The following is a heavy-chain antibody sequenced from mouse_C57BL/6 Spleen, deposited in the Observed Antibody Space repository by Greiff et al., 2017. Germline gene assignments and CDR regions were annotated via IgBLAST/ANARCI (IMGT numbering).Heavy chain of an antibody. Sequence: QVQLQQSGPELVKPGASVKISCKASGYAFSSSWMNWVKQRPGKGLEWIGRIYPGDGDTNYNGKFKGKATLTADKSSSTAYMQLSILTSEDSAVYFCARETNWVFAYWGQGTLVTVSA. J-gene: IGHJ3*01. CDR3: ARETNWVFAY. D-gene: IGHD4-1*01. CDR1: GYAFSSSW. CDR2: IYPGDGDT. V-gene: IGHV1-82*01.